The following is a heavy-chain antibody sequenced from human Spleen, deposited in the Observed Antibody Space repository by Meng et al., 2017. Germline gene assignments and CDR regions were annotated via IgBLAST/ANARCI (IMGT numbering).Heavy chain of an antibody. CDR3: ARDRIAAAGRLAY. J-gene: IGHJ4*02. CDR1: GYTFTGYS. D-gene: IGHD6-13*01. V-gene: IGHV1-2*06. CDR2: ITPNTGGT. Sequence: ASVKVSCKVSGYTFTGYSMHWLRQVPGQGLEWMGRITPNTGGTIYGQKFQGRVTMTWDTSISTAYMELSRLRSDDTAVYYCARDRIAAAGRLAYWGQGTLVTVSS.